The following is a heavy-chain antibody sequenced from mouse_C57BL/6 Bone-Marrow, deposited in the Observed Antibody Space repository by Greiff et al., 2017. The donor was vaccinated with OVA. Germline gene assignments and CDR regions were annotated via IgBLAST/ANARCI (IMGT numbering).Heavy chain of an antibody. D-gene: IGHD2-3*01. J-gene: IGHJ3*01. CDR1: GFSLSTFGMG. CDR3: ARINDGYYDWFAY. CDR2: IWWDADK. V-gene: IGHV8-8*01. Sequence: QVTLKECGPGILQPSQTLSLTCSFSGFSLSTFGMGVGWIRQPSGKGLEWLAHIWWDADKYYNPALKSRLTISKDTSKNQVFLKIANVDTADTATYYCARINDGYYDWFAYWGQGTLVTVSA.